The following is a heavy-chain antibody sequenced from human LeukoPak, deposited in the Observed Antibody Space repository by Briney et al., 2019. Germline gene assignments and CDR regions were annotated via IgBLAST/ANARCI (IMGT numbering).Heavy chain of an antibody. J-gene: IGHJ4*02. CDR3: ARLWYSSGWYGDSSGYFGYYFDY. CDR2: INHSGST. D-gene: IGHD6-19*01. CDR1: GGSFSGYY. V-gene: IGHV4-34*01. Sequence: SETLSLTCAVYGGSFSGYYWSWIRQPPGKGLEWLGEINHSGSTNYNPSLKSRVTISVDTSKNQFSLKLSSVTAADTAVYYCARLWYSSGWYGDSSGYFGYYFDYWGQGTLVTVSS.